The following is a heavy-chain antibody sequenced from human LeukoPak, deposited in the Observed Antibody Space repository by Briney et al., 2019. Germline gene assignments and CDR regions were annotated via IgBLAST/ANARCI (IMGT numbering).Heavy chain of an antibody. CDR1: GGSFSGYY. CDR2: INHSEST. V-gene: IGHV4-34*01. CDR3: ARGLRYLVWNLGPRPNYFDY. Sequence: SEPLSLTRALYGGSFSGYYWRELRQPPGKGREWIGGINHSESTHYNPSLKSRVTISVDTSKNQFSRKLSSVTVADTAVYYCARGLRYLVWNLGPRPNYFDYWGEGTLATVS. D-gene: IGHD1-1*01. J-gene: IGHJ4*02.